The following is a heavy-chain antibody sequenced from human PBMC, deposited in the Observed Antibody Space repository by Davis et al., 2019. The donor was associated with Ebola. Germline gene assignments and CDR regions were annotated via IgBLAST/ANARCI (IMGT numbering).Heavy chain of an antibody. CDR3: ARDPGFVSPADTAMAVDYYYYYYGMDV. CDR2: INPSGGST. V-gene: IGHV1-46*01. Sequence: ASVKVSCKASGYTFTSYYMHWVRQAPGQGLEWMGIINPSGGSTSYAQKFQGRVTMTRDTSTSTVYMELSSLRSEDTAVYYCARDPGFVSPADTAMAVDYYYYYYGMDVWGKGTTVTVSS. J-gene: IGHJ6*04. D-gene: IGHD5-18*01. CDR1: GYTFTSYY.